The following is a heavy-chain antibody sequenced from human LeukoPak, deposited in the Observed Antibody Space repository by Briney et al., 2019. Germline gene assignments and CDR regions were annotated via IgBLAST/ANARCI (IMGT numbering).Heavy chain of an antibody. D-gene: IGHD6-6*01. CDR2: ISYDGSNK. CDR1: GFTFSSYA. CDR3: ARGIAAFDY. Sequence: PGGSLRLSCAASGFTFSSYAMHWVRQAPGKGLEWAAVISYDGSNKYYADSVKGRLTISRDNSKNTLYLQMNSLRAEDTAVYYCARGIAAFDYWGQGTLVTVSS. J-gene: IGHJ4*02. V-gene: IGHV3-30-3*01.